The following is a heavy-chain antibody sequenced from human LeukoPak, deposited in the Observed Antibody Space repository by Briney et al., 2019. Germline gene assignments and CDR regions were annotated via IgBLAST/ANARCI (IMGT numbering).Heavy chain of an antibody. D-gene: IGHD5-12*01. J-gene: IGHJ4*02. V-gene: IGHV3-30*04. CDR1: GFTFSSYA. CDR2: ISYDGSNK. Sequence: PGGSLRLSCAASGFTFSSYAMHWVRQAPGKGLEWVAVISYDGSNKNYADSVKGRFTISGDNSKNTLYLQMNSLRAEDTSVYYCVRAPSGYHNPGGQGTLVTVSS. CDR3: VRAPSGYHNP.